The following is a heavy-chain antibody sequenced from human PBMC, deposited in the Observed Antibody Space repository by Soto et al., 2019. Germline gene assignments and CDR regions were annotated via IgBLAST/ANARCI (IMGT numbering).Heavy chain of an antibody. J-gene: IGHJ6*02. CDR2: FYYSEST. D-gene: IGHD3-16*01. Sequence: PSETLSLTCTVSGGSISSGPYSWGWIRQPPGEGLEWIGTFYYSESTYYNPSLESRVTISVDKSKNQLFLRLTSVTVADTAVYYCASNDVYDMDVWGQGTTVTVSS. V-gene: IGHV4-39*07. CDR3: ASNDVYDMDV. CDR1: GGSISSGPYS.